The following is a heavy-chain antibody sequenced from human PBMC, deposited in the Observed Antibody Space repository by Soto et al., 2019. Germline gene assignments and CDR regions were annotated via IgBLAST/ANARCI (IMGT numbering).Heavy chain of an antibody. CDR3: ARVRIAARPQYYFDY. Sequence: QVQLVQSGAEVKKPGASVKVSCKASGYTFTGYYMHWVRQAPGQALEWMGWINPNSCGTNYAQKFQGRVTITRDTSISTAYMELSRLRSDDTAVYYCARVRIAARPQYYFDYWGQGTLVTVSS. J-gene: IGHJ4*02. CDR1: GYTFTGYY. D-gene: IGHD6-6*01. CDR2: INPNSCGT. V-gene: IGHV1-2*02.